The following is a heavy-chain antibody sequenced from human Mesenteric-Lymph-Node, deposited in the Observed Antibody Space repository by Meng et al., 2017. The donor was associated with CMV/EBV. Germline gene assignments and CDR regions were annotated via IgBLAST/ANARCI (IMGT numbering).Heavy chain of an antibody. CDR2: ISSRNSFI. CDR3: ARDRLAYYDETGPTRAYGMDV. V-gene: IGHV3-21*01. Sequence: GGSLKISCAASGFTFSSHTMTWVRQAPGRGLEWVSSISSRNSFIYYADSVKGRFTISRDNAKKSLYLQMNSLRAEDTAVYYCARDRLAYYDETGPTRAYGMDVWGQGTPVTVSS. CDR1: GFTFSSHT. J-gene: IGHJ6*02. D-gene: IGHD3-22*01.